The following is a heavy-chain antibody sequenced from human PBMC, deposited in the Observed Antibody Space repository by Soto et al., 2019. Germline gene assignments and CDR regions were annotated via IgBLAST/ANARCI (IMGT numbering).Heavy chain of an antibody. V-gene: IGHV3-23*01. D-gene: IGHD3-10*01. CDR1: GFTFSSYA. CDR2: ISGSGGRT. J-gene: IGHJ4*02. CDR3: AKGWAMTYGSGSYIFDY. Sequence: EVQLLESGGGLVQPGGSLRLSCAASGFTFSSYAMSWVRQAPGKGLEWVSAISGSGGRTYYAESVKGRFTISRDNSKNTLYLQMNSLRAEDTAVYYCAKGWAMTYGSGSYIFDYWGQGTLVTVSS.